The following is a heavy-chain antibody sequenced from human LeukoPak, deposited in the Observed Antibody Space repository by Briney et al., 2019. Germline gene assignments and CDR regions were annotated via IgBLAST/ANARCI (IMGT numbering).Heavy chain of an antibody. CDR2: IYYSGST. V-gene: IGHV4-31*03. D-gene: IGHD3-22*01. J-gene: IGHJ4*02. CDR1: GGSISSGGYY. Sequence: SQTLSLTCTVSGGSISSGGYYWSWIRQHPGKGLEWIGYIYYSGSTYYNPSLKSRVTIAVDTSKKQFSLKLSSVTAADTAVYYCARDDSSGYLPIDYWGQGTLVTVSS. CDR3: ARDDSSGYLPIDY.